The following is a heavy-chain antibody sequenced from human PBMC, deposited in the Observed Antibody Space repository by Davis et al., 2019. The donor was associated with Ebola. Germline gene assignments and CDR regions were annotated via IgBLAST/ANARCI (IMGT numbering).Heavy chain of an antibody. J-gene: IGHJ6*02. V-gene: IGHV2-26*01. CDR1: GFSLSNARMG. CDR2: IFSNDEK. Sequence: SGPTLVKPTETLTLTCTVSGFSLSNARMGVSWIRQPPGKALEWLAHIFSNDEKSYSTSLKSRLTISKDTSKSQVVLTMTNMDPVDTATYYCARNSGWANYYYYYGMDVWGQGTTVTVSS. CDR3: ARNSGWANYYYYYGMDV. D-gene: IGHD6-19*01.